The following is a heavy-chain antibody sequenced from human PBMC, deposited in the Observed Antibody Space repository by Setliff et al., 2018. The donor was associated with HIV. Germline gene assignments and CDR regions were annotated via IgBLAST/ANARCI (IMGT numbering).Heavy chain of an antibody. CDR2: ISSSGSTK. CDR3: AALYYYNNPPAA. V-gene: IGHV3-48*04. Sequence: GGSLRLSCAASGFTFNSAWMNWVRQAPGKGLEWVSYISSSGSTKYYADSVEGRFTIARDNAKDSLYLQMNSLRAEDTAVYYCAALYYYNNPPAAWGQGTLVTVSS. J-gene: IGHJ4*02. CDR1: GFTFNSAW. D-gene: IGHD3-22*01.